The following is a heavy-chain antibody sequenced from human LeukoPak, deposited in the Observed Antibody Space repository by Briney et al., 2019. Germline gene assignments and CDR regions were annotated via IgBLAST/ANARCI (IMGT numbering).Heavy chain of an antibody. CDR2: IWYDGSNK. D-gene: IGHD6-19*01. CDR1: GFTFKSYG. Sequence: GGSLKLSCAASGFTFKSYGMHWVRQAPGKGLEWVAVIWYDGSNKYYADSVKGRFTISRDNSKNTLYLQMNSLRAEDTAVYYCARDSSGWYDYWGQGTLVTVSS. V-gene: IGHV3-33*01. CDR3: ARDSSGWYDY. J-gene: IGHJ4*02.